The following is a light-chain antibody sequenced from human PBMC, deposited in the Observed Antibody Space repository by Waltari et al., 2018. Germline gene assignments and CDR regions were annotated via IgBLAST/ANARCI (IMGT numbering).Light chain of an antibody. V-gene: IGLV3-21*03. CDR3: QVWDDTYDHPV. J-gene: IGLJ2*01. Sequence: SYVLTQPPSVSVAPGKTARISCAGQNIRGKTVYWYQQKPGQAPVVVIYDTTVRPSGIPDRYAGSDPATLTIARVEAGDEADYYCQVWDDTYDHPVFGGGTRLTVL. CDR2: DTT. CDR1: NIRGKT.